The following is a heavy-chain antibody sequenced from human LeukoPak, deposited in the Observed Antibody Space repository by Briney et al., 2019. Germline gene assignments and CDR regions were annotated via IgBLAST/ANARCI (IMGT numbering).Heavy chain of an antibody. J-gene: IGHJ4*02. Sequence: TGGSLRLSCVASGFTFNTYALHWVRQAPGKGLEWVAIVWSDGNNKFYGDSVKGRFTISRDNSENTLHLQMNSLRAEDTAVYYCAKDQHDSSSDYWGQGTLVTVSS. CDR1: GFTFNTYA. V-gene: IGHV3-33*06. D-gene: IGHD6-6*01. CDR3: AKDQHDSSSDY. CDR2: VWSDGNNK.